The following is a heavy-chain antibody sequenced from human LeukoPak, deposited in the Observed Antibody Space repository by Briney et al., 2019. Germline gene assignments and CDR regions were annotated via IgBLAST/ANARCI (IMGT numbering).Heavy chain of an antibody. Sequence: PSETLSLTCAVYGGSFSGYYWSWIRQPPGKGLEWIGEINHSGSTNYNPSLKSRVTISVDTSKNQFSLKLSSVTAADTAVYYCARRNRLDPNTPQRTMVRGVIPWFDPWGQGTLVTVSS. J-gene: IGHJ5*02. CDR1: GGSFSGYY. D-gene: IGHD3-10*01. CDR3: ARRNRLDPNTPQRTMVRGVIPWFDP. CDR2: INHSGST. V-gene: IGHV4-34*01.